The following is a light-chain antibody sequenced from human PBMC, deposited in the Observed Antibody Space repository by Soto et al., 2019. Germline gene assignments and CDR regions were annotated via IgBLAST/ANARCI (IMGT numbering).Light chain of an antibody. CDR1: SSDIGRYNY. CDR2: GVT. Sequence: QSALTQPPSASGSPGQSVTVSCTGSSSDIGRYNYVSWYQQHPGKAPKLMIYGVTKRPSGVPDRFSGSKSGNTASLTVSGLQAEDEADYYCSSYSDINTLLFGGGTKVTVL. J-gene: IGLJ2*01. CDR3: SSYSDINTLL. V-gene: IGLV2-8*01.